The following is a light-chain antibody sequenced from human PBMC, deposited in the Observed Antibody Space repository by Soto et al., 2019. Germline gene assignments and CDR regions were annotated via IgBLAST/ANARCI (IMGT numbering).Light chain of an antibody. Sequence: ENVLTQSPGTLSLSPGERATLSCRASQSVSGSYLAWYQQKPGQAPRLLIYLASTRANGIPYRFSGTASGTGFTLSISILEPEDSAVYYCHQYGDAPQTFGQGNKLEI. CDR2: LAS. CDR3: HQYGDAPQT. J-gene: IGKJ2*01. V-gene: IGKV3-20*01. CDR1: QSVSGSY.